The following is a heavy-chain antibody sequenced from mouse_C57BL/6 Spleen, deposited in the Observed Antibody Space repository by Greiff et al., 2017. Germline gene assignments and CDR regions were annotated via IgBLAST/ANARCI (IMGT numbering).Heavy chain of an antibody. J-gene: IGHJ2*01. CDR2: IYPGSGST. Sequence: QVQLQQPGAELVKPGASVKMSCKASGYTFTSYWITWVKQRPGQGLEWIGDIYPGSGSTNYNEKFKSKATLTVDTSSSTAYMQLSSLTSEDSAVYYCARCRLLYAGPYSNSYFDYWGQGTTLTVSS. D-gene: IGHD2-5*01. CDR1: GYTFTSYW. V-gene: IGHV1-55*01. CDR3: ARCRLLYAGPYSNSYFDY.